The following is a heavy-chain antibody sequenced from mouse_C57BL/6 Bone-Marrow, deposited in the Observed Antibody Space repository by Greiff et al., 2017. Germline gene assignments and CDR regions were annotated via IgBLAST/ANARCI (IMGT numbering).Heavy chain of an antibody. CDR1: GYTFTSYW. J-gene: IGHJ2*01. D-gene: IGHD4-1*01. CDR3: ARSGPLGRSVDY. Sequence: QVQLQQPGAELVKPGASVQMSCKASGYTFTSYWITWVQQRPGQGLEWIGDIYPTSGRTNSNEKFKSKDILTVDTSSNTDYMQLSSLTSEDSAVFYGARSGPLGRSVDYWGQGTTLTVSA. V-gene: IGHV1-55*01. CDR2: IYPTSGRT.